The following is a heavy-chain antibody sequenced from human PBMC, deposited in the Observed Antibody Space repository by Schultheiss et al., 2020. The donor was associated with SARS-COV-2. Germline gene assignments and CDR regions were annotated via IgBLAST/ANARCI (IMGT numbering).Heavy chain of an antibody. V-gene: IGHV1-2*04. Sequence: ASVKVSCKASGYTFTGYYMHWVRQAPGQGLEWMGWINPNSGGTNYAQKFQGWVTMTRDTSISTAYMELSRLRSDDTAVYYCAADTNAIFGEAIHYYYYSMDVWGQGTTVTVSS. J-gene: IGHJ6*02. CDR3: AADTNAIFGEAIHYYYYSMDV. D-gene: IGHD3-3*01. CDR1: GYTFTGYY. CDR2: INPNSGGT.